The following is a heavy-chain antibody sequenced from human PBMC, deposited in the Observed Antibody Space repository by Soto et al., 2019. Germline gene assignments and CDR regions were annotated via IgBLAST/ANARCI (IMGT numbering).Heavy chain of an antibody. V-gene: IGHV4-59*01. J-gene: IGHJ6*02. D-gene: IGHD5-18*01. CDR2: IYYSGST. CDR3: ARGGYLYGMAV. Sequence: SETLSLTCTVSGGSISSYYWSWIRQPPGKGLEWIGYIYYSGSTNYNPSLKSRVTISVDTSKNQFSLKLSSVTAADTAVYYCARGGYLYGMAVCGQGNKVTVYS. CDR1: GGSISSYY.